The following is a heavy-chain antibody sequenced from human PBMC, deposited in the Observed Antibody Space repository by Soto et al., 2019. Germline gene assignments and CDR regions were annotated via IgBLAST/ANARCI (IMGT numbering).Heavy chain of an antibody. CDR1: GDSISSYY. V-gene: IGHV4-59*01. CDR3: ARDPRYYDDSSGYYYYYGMDV. J-gene: IGHJ6*02. CDR2: SYYSGST. D-gene: IGHD3-22*01. Sequence: SETLSLTCTVSGDSISSYYWNWIRRPPGKGLEWIGYSYYSGSTNYNPSLKSRVTISVDTSKNQFSLKLSSVTAADTAVYYCARDPRYYDDSSGYYYYYGMDVWGQGTTVAVSS.